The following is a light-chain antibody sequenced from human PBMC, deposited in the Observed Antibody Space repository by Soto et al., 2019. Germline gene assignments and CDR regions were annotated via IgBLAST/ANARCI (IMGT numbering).Light chain of an antibody. J-gene: IGKJ1*01. CDR3: QQRSNWPWT. CDR2: DAS. CDR1: QTVSSY. Sequence: EIVLTQSPATLSLSPGERATLSCRASQTVSSYLAWYQQKPGQAPRFLIYDASNRATGIPARFSGSGSETDFTLTISSLEPEDFAVYYCQQRSNWPWTFGQGTKVEIK. V-gene: IGKV3-11*01.